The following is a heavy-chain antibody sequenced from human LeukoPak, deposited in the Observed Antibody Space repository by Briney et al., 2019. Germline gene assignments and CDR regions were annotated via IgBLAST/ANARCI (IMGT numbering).Heavy chain of an antibody. Sequence: SQTLSLTCAVSGGSISSGGYSWSWIRQPPGKGLEWIGYIYHSGSTNYNPSLKSRVTISVDTSKNQFSLKLSSVTAADTAVYYCARVDYYDSSGYYYLFNYWGQGTLVTVSS. CDR3: ARVDYYDSSGYYYLFNY. CDR2: IYHSGST. D-gene: IGHD3-22*01. V-gene: IGHV4-30-2*01. CDR1: GGSISSGGYS. J-gene: IGHJ4*02.